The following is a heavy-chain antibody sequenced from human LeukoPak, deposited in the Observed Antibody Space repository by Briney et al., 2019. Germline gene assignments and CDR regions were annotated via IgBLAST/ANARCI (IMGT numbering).Heavy chain of an antibody. V-gene: IGHV3-7*03. Sequence: PGGSLRLSCAASGFTFSSYWMSWVRQAPGKGLEWVANIKQDGSEKYYVDSVKGRFTISRDNAKNSLYLQMNSLRAEDTAVYYCARDCAHPIERVRGDWYYYMDVWGKGTTVTISS. J-gene: IGHJ6*03. CDR1: GFTFSSYW. CDR3: ARDCAHPIERVRGDWYYYMDV. CDR2: IKQDGSEK. D-gene: IGHD3-10*01.